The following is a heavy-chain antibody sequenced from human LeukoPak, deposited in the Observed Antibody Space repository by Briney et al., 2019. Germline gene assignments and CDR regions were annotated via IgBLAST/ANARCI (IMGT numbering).Heavy chain of an antibody. CDR3: ATNLDYYDSSGFVFDI. CDR2: IYYSGST. Sequence: PSETLSLTCTVSGASISSYYWSWIRQPPGKGLEWMGYIYYSGSTNYNPSLKSRVTTSGDTSKNQFSLKLSSVTAADTAVYYCATNLDYYDSSGFVFDIWGQGTMVTVSS. J-gene: IGHJ3*02. D-gene: IGHD3-22*01. V-gene: IGHV4-59*01. CDR1: GASISSYY.